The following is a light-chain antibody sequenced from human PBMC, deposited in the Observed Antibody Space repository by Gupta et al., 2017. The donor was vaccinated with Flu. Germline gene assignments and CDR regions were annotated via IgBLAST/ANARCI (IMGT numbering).Light chain of an antibody. J-gene: IGLJ2*01. CDR3: SSYTSSITLV. Sequence: SNDVGCYNDVAWYQQHPGKAPKLMYSEGSKRPAGVSNRFSGSKSGNTASLTIAVLEPEDDDDYYCSSYTSSITLVFGVGTKLTVL. CDR2: EGS. V-gene: IGLV2-14*01. CDR1: SNDVGCYND.